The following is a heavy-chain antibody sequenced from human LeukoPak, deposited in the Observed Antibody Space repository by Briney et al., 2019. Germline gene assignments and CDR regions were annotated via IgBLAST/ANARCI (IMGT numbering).Heavy chain of an antibody. D-gene: IGHD1-26*01. Sequence: GDSLRLSCAASGFTFSSYGMHWVRQAPGKGLEWVAVISYDGSNKYYADSVKGRFTISRDNSKNTLYLQMNSLRAEDTAVYYCAKDGLVGATLQEIDYWGQGTLVTVSS. CDR1: GFTFSSYG. CDR3: AKDGLVGATLQEIDY. CDR2: ISYDGSNK. J-gene: IGHJ4*02. V-gene: IGHV3-30*18.